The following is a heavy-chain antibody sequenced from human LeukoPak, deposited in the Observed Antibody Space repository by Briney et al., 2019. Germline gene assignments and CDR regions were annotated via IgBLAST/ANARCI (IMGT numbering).Heavy chain of an antibody. D-gene: IGHD6-13*01. CDR3: ARSIGYGYGMDV. V-gene: IGHV4-59*01. Sequence: SETLSLTCTVSGGSITNYYWTWIRQPPGKGLEWIGYIYDNGGYANYNPSLKSRVIISVDSSKNQFSLKVSSVTAADTALYYCARSIGYGYGMDVWGQGTTVTVSS. J-gene: IGHJ6*02. CDR1: GGSITNYY. CDR2: IYDNGGYA.